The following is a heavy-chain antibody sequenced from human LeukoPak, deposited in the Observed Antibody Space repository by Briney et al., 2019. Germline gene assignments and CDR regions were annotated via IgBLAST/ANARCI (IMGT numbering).Heavy chain of an antibody. J-gene: IGHJ3*02. CDR2: IRYDGSNK. Sequence: PGGSLRLSCAASGFTFSSYGMHWVRQAPGKGLEWVAVIRYDGSNKYYADSVKGRFTISRDNSKHTLYLQMNSLRAEDTAVYYCARDGTYYYGSGSQGFDIWGRGTMVTVSS. V-gene: IGHV3-33*01. CDR3: ARDGTYYYGSGSQGFDI. D-gene: IGHD3-10*01. CDR1: GFTFSSYG.